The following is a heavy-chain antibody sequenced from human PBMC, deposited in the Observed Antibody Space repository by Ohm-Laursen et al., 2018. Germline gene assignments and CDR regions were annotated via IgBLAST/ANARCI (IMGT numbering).Heavy chain of an antibody. CDR3: ARDYWGGLIDN. V-gene: IGHV3-11*01. CDR2: ISTSITTT. J-gene: IGHJ4*01. CDR1: GFSFSDYY. Sequence: SLRLSCSASGFSFSDYYMSWIRQAPGKGLEWVSFISTSITTTYYADSVKGRFTISRDNAKNTLYLQMYSLRAEDTAVYYCARDYWGGLIDNWGHGTLVTVSS. D-gene: IGHD3-16*01.